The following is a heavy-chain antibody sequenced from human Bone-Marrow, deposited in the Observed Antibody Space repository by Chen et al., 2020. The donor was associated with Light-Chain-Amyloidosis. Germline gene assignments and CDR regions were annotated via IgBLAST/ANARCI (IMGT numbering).Heavy chain of an antibody. CDR3: ARRRDGYNFDY. J-gene: IGHJ4*02. V-gene: IGHV5-51*01. D-gene: IGHD5-12*01. CDR2: IYPDDSDA. CDR1: GDTLPNYW. Sequence: VQPEQWGPESKKPVDPPNISLKGPGDTLPNYWIGWVRQMPGKGLEWMGVIYPDDSDARYSPSFDGQVTISADKSITTAYLQWRSLKASDTAMYYCARRRDGYNFDYWGQGTLVTVSS.